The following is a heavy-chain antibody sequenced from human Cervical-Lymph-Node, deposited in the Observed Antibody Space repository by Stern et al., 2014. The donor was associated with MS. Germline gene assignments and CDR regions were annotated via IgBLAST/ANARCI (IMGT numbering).Heavy chain of an antibody. D-gene: IGHD5-24*01. CDR2: ISSIGSTA. V-gene: IGHV3-11*01. J-gene: IGHJ4*02. CDR3: ARDPQRRDGYNFDY. Sequence: VQLVESGGGLVKPGGSLRLSCAASGFTFSDYYMNWIRQAPGKGLEWVAYISSIGSTAYYADSVKGRFTISRDNARESLDLQMDSLRAEDTAVYYCARDPQRRDGYNFDYWGQGALVTVSS. CDR1: GFTFSDYY.